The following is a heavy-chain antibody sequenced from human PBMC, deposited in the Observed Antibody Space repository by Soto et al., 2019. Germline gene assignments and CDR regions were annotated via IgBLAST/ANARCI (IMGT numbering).Heavy chain of an antibody. CDR3: ARDPRRSYGDSCNYYYYGMDV. D-gene: IGHD4-17*01. CDR2: INPNSGGT. V-gene: IGHV1-2*02. CDR1: GYTFTGYY. Sequence: GASVKVSCKASGYTFTGYYMHWVRQAPGQGLEWMGWINPNSGGTNYAQKFQGRVTMTRDTSISTAYMELSRLRSDDTAVYYCARDPRRSYGDSCNYYYYGMDVWGQGTTVTVSS. J-gene: IGHJ6*02.